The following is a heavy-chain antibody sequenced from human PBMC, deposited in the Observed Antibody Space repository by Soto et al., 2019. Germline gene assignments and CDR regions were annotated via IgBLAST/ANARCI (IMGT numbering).Heavy chain of an antibody. CDR3: AGLGPPDYCLDV. D-gene: IGHD7-27*01. V-gene: IGHV4-39*07. J-gene: IGHJ6*02. CDR2: IYYSGST. Sequence: SETLSLTCTVSGGCISSSSYYWGWIRQPPGKGLEWIGSIYYSGSTYYNPSLKSRVTISVDKSKSQFSLKLNSVTAADTAVYYCAGLGPPDYCLDVWGQGTTVTVSS. CDR1: GGCISSSSYY.